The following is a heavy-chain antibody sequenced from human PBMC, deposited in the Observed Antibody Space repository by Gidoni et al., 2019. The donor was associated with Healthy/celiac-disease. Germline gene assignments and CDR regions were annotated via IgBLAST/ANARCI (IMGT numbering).Heavy chain of an antibody. CDR3: ARGYCSSTSCYVRY. CDR2: INHSGST. Sequence: QVQLQQWGAGLLKPSETLSLTCAVYGGSSSGYYWSWIRQPPGKGLEWIGEINHSGSTNYNPSLKSRVTISVDTSKNQFSLKLSSVTAADTAVYYCARGYCSSTSCYVRYWGQGTLVTVSS. CDR1: GGSSSGYY. D-gene: IGHD2-2*01. J-gene: IGHJ4*02. V-gene: IGHV4-34*01.